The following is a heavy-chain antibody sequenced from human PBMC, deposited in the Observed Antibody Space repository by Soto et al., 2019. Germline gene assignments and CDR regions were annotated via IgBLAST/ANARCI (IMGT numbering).Heavy chain of an antibody. Sequence: SETLSLTCSVSDDSINSDKYYWGWIRQPPGKGLEWIGSIYYRGNAYYNPSLQSRVTISVDTSKNQFSLKLSSVTAADTAVYYCARPAAAGHRHWFDPWGQGTLVTVS. V-gene: IGHV4-39*01. D-gene: IGHD6-13*01. CDR3: ARPAAAGHRHWFDP. J-gene: IGHJ5*02. CDR1: DDSINSDKYY. CDR2: IYYRGNA.